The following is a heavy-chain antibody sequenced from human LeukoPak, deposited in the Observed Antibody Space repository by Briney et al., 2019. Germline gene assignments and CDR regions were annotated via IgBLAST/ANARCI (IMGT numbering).Heavy chain of an antibody. CDR1: GFTFSSYE. Sequence: GGSLRLSCAASGFTFSSYEMNWVRQAAGKGLEWVSYISSSGSTIYYADSVRGRFTISRDNAKNSLYLQMNSLRAEDTAVYYCARDVAPIDYWGQGTLVTVSS. CDR3: ARDVAPIDY. CDR2: ISSSGSTI. J-gene: IGHJ4*02. V-gene: IGHV3-48*03.